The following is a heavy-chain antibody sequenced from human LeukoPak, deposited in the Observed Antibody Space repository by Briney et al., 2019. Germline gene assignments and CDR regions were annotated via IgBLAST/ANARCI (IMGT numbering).Heavy chain of an antibody. CDR1: GYTFTSYY. CDR3: ARDGRPLRFLEWLLYD. CDR2: INPSGGST. Sequence: ASVKVSCKASGYTFTSYYMHWVRQAPGQGLEWMGIINPSGGSTSYAQKFQGRVTMTRDTSTSTVYMELSSLRSEDTAVYYCARDGRPLRFLEWLLYDWGQGTLVTVSS. V-gene: IGHV1-46*01. J-gene: IGHJ4*02. D-gene: IGHD3-3*01.